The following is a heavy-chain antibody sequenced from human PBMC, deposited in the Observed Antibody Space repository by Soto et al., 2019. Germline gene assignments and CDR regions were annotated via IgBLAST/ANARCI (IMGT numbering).Heavy chain of an antibody. Sequence: QVQLVESGGGVVQPGRSLRLSCAASGFTFSNYGMHWVRQAPGKGLEWVTTISSDGNDKYYAGSVKGRFTISRDNPENTLDLPMNGLRAEDTAVYYCAKGSFSAHKFLDHWGQGTLVTVSS. D-gene: IGHD3-10*01. V-gene: IGHV3-30*18. J-gene: IGHJ4*02. CDR2: ISSDGNDK. CDR1: GFTFSNYG. CDR3: AKGSFSAHKFLDH.